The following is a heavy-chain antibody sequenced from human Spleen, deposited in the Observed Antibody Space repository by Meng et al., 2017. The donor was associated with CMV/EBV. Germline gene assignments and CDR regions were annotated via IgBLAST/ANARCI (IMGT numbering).Heavy chain of an antibody. Sequence: SETLSLTCTVSGDSISDYYWSWIRQPPGKGLEWIGYIYYSGSTIYSPSFKSRVTISIDTSKKQFSLKLKSVTAADTAVYFCARTTITVFGVVRLNWFGPWGQGTLVTVSS. CDR1: GDSISDYY. CDR3: ARTTITVFGVVRLNWFGP. V-gene: IGHV4-59*01. J-gene: IGHJ5*02. D-gene: IGHD3-3*01. CDR2: IYYSGST.